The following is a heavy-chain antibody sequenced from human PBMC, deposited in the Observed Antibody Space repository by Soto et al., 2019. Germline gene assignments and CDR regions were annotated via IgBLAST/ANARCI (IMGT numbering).Heavy chain of an antibody. V-gene: IGHV5-51*01. D-gene: IGHD6-19*01. CDR1: GYSFTSYW. Sequence: PGESLKISCKGSGYSFTSYWIGWVRQMPGKGLEWMGIICPGDSDTRYSPSFQGQVTISADKSISTAYLQWSSLKASDTAMYYCARGAVAGRSTNWFDPWGQVTLVTVSS. J-gene: IGHJ5*02. CDR2: ICPGDSDT. CDR3: ARGAVAGRSTNWFDP.